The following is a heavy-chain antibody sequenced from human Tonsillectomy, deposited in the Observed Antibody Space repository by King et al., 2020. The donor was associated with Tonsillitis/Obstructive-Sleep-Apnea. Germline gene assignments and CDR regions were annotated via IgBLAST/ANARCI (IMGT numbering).Heavy chain of an antibody. CDR1: GGSISSYY. J-gene: IGHJ3*02. Sequence: QLQESGPGLVKPSETLSLTCTVSGGSISSYYWSWIRQPPGKGLEWIGYIYYSGSTNYNPSLKSRVTISVATSKNQFSLKLSSGTAADTAVYYCASLAPEVRGAPAYAFDIWGQGTMVTVSS. D-gene: IGHD3-10*01. CDR3: ASLAPEVRGAPAYAFDI. CDR2: IYYSGST. V-gene: IGHV4-59*01.